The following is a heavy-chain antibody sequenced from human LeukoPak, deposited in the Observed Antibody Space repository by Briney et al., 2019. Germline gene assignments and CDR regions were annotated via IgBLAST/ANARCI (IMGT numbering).Heavy chain of an antibody. CDR3: VRRGYSGGDGCFSNAFDM. CDR1: RHSFTSYW. J-gene: IGHJ3*02. CDR2: IYPVDSDT. D-gene: IGHD2-21*01. V-gene: IGHV5-51*01. Sequence: PGESLKISCEGSRHSFTSYWIGWVRQMPGKGLEWMGIIYPVDSDTRYSPSFQGQVTISADKSITTAYLQWSSLKASDTAMYDCVRRGYSGGDGCFSNAFDMWGQGTMVTVSS.